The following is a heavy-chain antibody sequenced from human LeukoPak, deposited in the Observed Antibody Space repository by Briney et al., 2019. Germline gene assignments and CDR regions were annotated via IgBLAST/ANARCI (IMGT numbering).Heavy chain of an antibody. J-gene: IGHJ4*02. D-gene: IGHD3-10*01. Sequence: GGSLRLSCAASGFTFSSYAMSWVRQAPGKGLEWVSAISGSGGSTYYADSVKGRFTISRDNSKNTLYVQMNSLRAEDTAVYYCAKSSEYYYGSGSYYAFFDYWGQGSLVAVSS. CDR1: GFTFSSYA. V-gene: IGHV3-23*01. CDR2: ISGSGGST. CDR3: AKSSEYYYGSGSYYAFFDY.